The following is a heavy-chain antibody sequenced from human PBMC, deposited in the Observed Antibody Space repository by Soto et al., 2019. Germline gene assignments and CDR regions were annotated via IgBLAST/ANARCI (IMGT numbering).Heavy chain of an antibody. CDR2: ISFDGSTK. V-gene: IGHV3-30*03. Sequence: QVQLVESGGGVVQPGRSLRLSCAASGFTFSYSGMHWVRQAPGKGLEWVAVISFDGSTKYYADSVKGRFTISRDNYKNTLYLEMNSLRADNTAGYYCTGEVASGYWGQGTLVTVSS. D-gene: IGHD2-8*02. J-gene: IGHJ1*01. CDR1: GFTFSYSG. CDR3: TGEVASGY.